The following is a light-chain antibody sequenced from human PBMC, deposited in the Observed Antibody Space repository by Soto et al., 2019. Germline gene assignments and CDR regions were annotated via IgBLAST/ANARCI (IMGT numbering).Light chain of an antibody. V-gene: IGKV3-20*01. J-gene: IGKJ4*01. CDR3: QQYGSSPLT. CDR1: QTVSTF. CDR2: DAS. Sequence: EIVLTQSPDTLSLSPGERATLSCRASQTVSTFLAWYQQKPGQAPRLIVYDASKRAPGIPARFIGSGSGTDFTLTISRLEPEDFAVYYCQQYGSSPLTFGGGTKVDIK.